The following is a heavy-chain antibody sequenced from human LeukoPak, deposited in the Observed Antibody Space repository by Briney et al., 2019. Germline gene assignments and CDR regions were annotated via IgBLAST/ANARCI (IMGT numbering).Heavy chain of an antibody. V-gene: IGHV3-23*01. CDR1: GFTFSSYA. J-gene: IGHJ6*03. CDR3: AKDEGYSSGWTHYYYYYYYMDV. D-gene: IGHD6-19*01. CDR2: ISGSGGST. Sequence: GWSLRLSCAASGFTFSSYAMSWVRQAPGKGLEWVSAISGSGGSTYYADSVKGRFTISRDNSKNTLYLQMNSLRAEDTAVYYCAKDEGYSSGWTHYYYYYYYMDVWGKGTTVTVSS.